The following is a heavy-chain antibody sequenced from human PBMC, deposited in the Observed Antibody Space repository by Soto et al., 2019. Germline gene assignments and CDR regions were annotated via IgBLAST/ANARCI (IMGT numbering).Heavy chain of an antibody. CDR1: GGSFSGYY. D-gene: IGHD2-15*01. V-gene: IGHV4-34*12. CDR3: ARHLTYCSAGSCYSDFPYYGMDV. J-gene: IGHJ6*02. Sequence: SETLSLTCAVYGGSFSGYYWTWIRQPPGTGLEWIGEIFYSGSTNYNPSLKSRVTISVDTSKNQFSLKLSSVTAADTAVYYCARHLTYCSAGSCYSDFPYYGMDVWGQGTTVTVSS. CDR2: IFYSGST.